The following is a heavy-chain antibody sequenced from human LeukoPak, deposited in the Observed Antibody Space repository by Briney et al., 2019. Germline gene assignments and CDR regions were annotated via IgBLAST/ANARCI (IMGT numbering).Heavy chain of an antibody. CDR2: IWYDGSYK. V-gene: IGHV3-33*01. CDR3: ARWASIQATYFFDY. Sequence: GGSLRLSCAASGFTFNSYGMHWVRQAPGKGLEWVAVIWYDGSYKYYADSVKGRFTISKDNSKNTLELQMSSLRADDTAVYYCARWASIQATYFFDYWGHGTLVTVFS. CDR1: GFTFNSYG. J-gene: IGHJ4*01. D-gene: IGHD2-21*01.